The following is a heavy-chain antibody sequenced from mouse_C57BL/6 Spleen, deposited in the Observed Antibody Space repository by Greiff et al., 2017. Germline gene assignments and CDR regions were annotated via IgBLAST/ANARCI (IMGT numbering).Heavy chain of an antibody. CDR3: AREVGRFAY. Sequence: QVQLQQSGAELVKPGASVKLSCKASGYTFTSYWMHWVKQRPGQGLEWIGMIYPNSGSTNYNEKFKSKATLTVDKSSSTAYMQRSSRTSEDAAVYYCAREVGRFAYWGQGTLVTVSA. D-gene: IGHD1-3*01. CDR1: GYTFTSYW. CDR2: IYPNSGST. V-gene: IGHV1-64*01. J-gene: IGHJ3*01.